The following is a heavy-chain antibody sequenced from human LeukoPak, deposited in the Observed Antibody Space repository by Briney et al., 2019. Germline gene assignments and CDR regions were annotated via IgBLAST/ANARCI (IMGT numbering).Heavy chain of an antibody. CDR2: IYYSGST. J-gene: IGHJ4*02. V-gene: IGHV4-59*01. CDR3: ARVSDTPQWLVPTYFDY. CDR1: GGSISSYY. D-gene: IGHD6-19*01. Sequence: SETLSLTCTVSGGSISSYYWSWIRQPPGKGLEWIGYIYYSGSTNYNPSLKSRVTISVDTSKNQFSLKPSSVTAADTAVYYCARVSDTPQWLVPTYFDYWGQGTLVTVSS.